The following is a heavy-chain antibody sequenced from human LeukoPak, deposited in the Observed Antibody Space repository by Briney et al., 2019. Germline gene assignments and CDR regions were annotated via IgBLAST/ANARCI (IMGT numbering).Heavy chain of an antibody. D-gene: IGHD3-3*01. J-gene: IGHJ3*02. CDR3: AREGLGLLRFPPDAFDI. CDR2: IIPIFGTA. V-gene: IGHV1-69*13. Sequence: SVKVSCKASGGTFSSYAISWVRQAPGQGLEWMGGIIPIFGTANYAQKFQGRVTITADESTSTAYMELSSLRSEDTAVYYCAREGLGLLRFPPDAFDIWGQGTMVTVSS. CDR1: GGTFSSYA.